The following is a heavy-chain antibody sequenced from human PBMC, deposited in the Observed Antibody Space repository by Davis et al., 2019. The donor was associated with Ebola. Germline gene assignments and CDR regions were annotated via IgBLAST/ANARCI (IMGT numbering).Heavy chain of an antibody. Sequence: GESLKISCKGSGYSFSHYWIGWVRQMPGKGLEWMGIIYPGDSDTIYSPSFEGQVTISADESLRTAYLQWSSLKASDTAMYYCARRDYGGKKYFDYWGQGTLVTVSS. D-gene: IGHD2-21*01. CDR3: ARRDYGGKKYFDY. CDR1: GYSFSHYW. CDR2: IYPGDSDT. V-gene: IGHV5-51*01. J-gene: IGHJ4*02.